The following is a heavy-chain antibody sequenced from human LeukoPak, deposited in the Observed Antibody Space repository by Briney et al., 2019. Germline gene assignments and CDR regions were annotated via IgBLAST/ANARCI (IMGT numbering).Heavy chain of an antibody. Sequence: PGGSLRLSCAASGFTFDDYAMHWVRHAPGKGLEWVSLIIWDGGSTYYADSVKGRFTISRDNSKNSLYLQMNSLRAEDTALYYCAKSRGDDSSGYYREYYFDYWGQGTLVTVSS. CDR2: IIWDGGST. CDR1: GFTFDDYA. V-gene: IGHV3-43D*03. CDR3: AKSRGDDSSGYYREYYFDY. J-gene: IGHJ4*02. D-gene: IGHD3-22*01.